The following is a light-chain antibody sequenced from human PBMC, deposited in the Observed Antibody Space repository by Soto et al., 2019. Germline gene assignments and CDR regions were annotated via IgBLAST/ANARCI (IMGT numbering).Light chain of an antibody. Sequence: QSVLTQPASVSGSPGQSITISCTGTSSDVGAYNYVSWYQHHPGKAPKLMIYEVSNRPSGVSNRFSGSKSGYTASLTISGLQAEDGADYYCSSYATNRDVVFGGGTKVTVL. CDR2: EVS. V-gene: IGLV2-14*01. CDR3: SSYATNRDVV. J-gene: IGLJ2*01. CDR1: SSDVGAYNY.